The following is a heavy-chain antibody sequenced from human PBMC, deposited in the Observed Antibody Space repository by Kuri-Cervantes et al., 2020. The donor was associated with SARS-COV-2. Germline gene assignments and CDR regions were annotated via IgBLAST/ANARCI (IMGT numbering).Heavy chain of an antibody. CDR3: ARDRGVVDYYYYYYMDV. D-gene: IGHD3-10*01. CDR2: ISSSSSYI. V-gene: IGHV3-21*01. Sequence: GESLKISCAASGFTFSSYSMNWVRQAPGKGLEWVSSISSSSSYIYYADSVKGRFTISRDNAKNSLYLQMNSLRAEDTAVYYCARDRGVVDYYYYYYMDVWGKGTTVTVSS. CDR1: GFTFSSYS. J-gene: IGHJ6*03.